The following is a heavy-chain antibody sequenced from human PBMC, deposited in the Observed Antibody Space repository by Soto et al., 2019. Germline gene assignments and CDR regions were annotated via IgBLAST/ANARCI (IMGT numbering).Heavy chain of an antibody. CDR1: GFTFSSYA. CDR2: ISYDGSNK. V-gene: IGHV3-30-3*01. J-gene: IGHJ6*02. Sequence: PGGSLRLSCAASGFTFSSYAMHWVRQAPGKGLEWVAVISYDGSNKYYADSVKGRFTISRDNSKNTLYLQMNSLRAEDTAVYYCASTSGVVVPAATHYYYYGMDVWGQGTTVTVSS. CDR3: ASTSGVVVPAATHYYYYGMDV. D-gene: IGHD2-2*01.